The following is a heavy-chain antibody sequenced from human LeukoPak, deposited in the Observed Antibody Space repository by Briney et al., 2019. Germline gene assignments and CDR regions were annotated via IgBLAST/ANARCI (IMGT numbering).Heavy chain of an antibody. CDR1: GFTFSSYG. CDR3: ARDRLSGSYYSYYFDY. CDR2: IWYDGSNK. D-gene: IGHD3-10*01. V-gene: IGHV3-33*01. Sequence: GGSLRLSCAASGFTFSSYGMHWVRQAPGKGLEWVAVIWYDGSNKCYADSVKGRFTISRDNSKNTLYLQMNSLRAEDTAVYYCARDRLSGSYYSYYFDYWGQGTLVTVSS. J-gene: IGHJ4*02.